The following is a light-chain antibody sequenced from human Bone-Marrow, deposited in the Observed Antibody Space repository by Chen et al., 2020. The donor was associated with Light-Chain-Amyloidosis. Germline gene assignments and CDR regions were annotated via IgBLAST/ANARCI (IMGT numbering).Light chain of an antibody. CDR2: EDD. Sequence: NFMLTQPHSVSESPGKTVIISCTRSSGSIATNYVQWYQQRPGSSPTTVIYEDDQRPSGVPDRFSGSLDRSSNSASLTISGLKTADEADYYCQSYQGSSQGVFGGGTKLTVL. CDR1: SGSIATNY. J-gene: IGLJ3*02. V-gene: IGLV6-57*01. CDR3: QSYQGSSQGV.